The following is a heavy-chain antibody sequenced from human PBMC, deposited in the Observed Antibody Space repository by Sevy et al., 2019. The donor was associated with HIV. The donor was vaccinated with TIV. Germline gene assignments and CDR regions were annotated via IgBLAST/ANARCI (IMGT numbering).Heavy chain of an antibody. CDR1: GFTFSSYA. Sequence: GGSLRLSCSASGFTFSSYALLWVRQAPGKGLEWVSLISYDGRNKYYSDSVKDRFAISRDESKTTLFLQMESLRTEDTAIYYCASVGVSYCTDDCYHRFDYWGRGTLVTISS. V-gene: IGHV3-30*09. CDR3: ASVGVSYCTDDCYHRFDY. D-gene: IGHD2-21*02. CDR2: ISYDGRNK. J-gene: IGHJ4*02.